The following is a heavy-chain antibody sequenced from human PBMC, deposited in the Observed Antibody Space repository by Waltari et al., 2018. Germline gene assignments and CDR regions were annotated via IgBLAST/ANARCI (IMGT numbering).Heavy chain of an antibody. CDR3: ARLSGDRFDF. V-gene: IGHV4-59*01. J-gene: IGHJ4*02. CDR1: SDSMNAFS. Sequence: QTQLQESGPALVKPSETLSLTCTVSSDSMNAFSWAWIRQPPGKGLQWIASVSYSGRTNYHPSLKSRLNTSLDTSKNCLYLNLRSVTAADTAIYFCARLSGDRFDFWGPGTLVTVS. CDR2: VSYSGRT.